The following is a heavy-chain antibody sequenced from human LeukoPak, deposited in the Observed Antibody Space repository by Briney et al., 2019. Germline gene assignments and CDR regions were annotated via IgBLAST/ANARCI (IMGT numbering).Heavy chain of an antibody. CDR2: IYYSGST. V-gene: IGHV4-59*11. J-gene: IGHJ5*02. D-gene: IGHD2-2*01. CDR1: GGSISSHY. CDR3: ARGLEGYCSSTSCVAGPNWFDP. Sequence: PSETLSLTCTVSGGSISSHYWSWIRQPPGKGLEWIGYIYYSGSTDYNPSLKSRVTISVDTSKNQFSLKLSSVTAADTAVYYCARGLEGYCSSTSCVAGPNWFDPWGQGTLVTVSS.